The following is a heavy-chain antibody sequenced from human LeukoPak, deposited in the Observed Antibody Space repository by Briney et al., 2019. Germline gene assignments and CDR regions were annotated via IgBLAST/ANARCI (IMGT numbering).Heavy chain of an antibody. CDR1: GGSISSYY. CDR3: ARSPLYYYDSSGTLLGVYYYGMDV. J-gene: IGHJ6*02. V-gene: IGHV4-59*01. D-gene: IGHD3-22*01. CDR2: IFYSGRI. Sequence: SETLSLTCTVSGGSISSYYWSWIRQPPGKGLEWIGYIFYSGRINYNPSLKSRVTISVDTSKNQFSLKLSSVTAADTAVYYCARSPLYYYDSSGTLLGVYYYGMDVWGQGTTVTVSS.